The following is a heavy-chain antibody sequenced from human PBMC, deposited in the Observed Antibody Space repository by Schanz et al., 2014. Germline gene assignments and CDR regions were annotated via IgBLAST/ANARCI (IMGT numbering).Heavy chain of an antibody. Sequence: QVQLQESGPGLVKPSETLSLTCAVSGGSISSTHWWTWVRQSPGKGLEWIAEIHHSGSTRYNPSLKIRFTMPLDESKNQSPLTRNPVTAADTALYYCARAPSSSASYFGSGFDYWGQGTLVTVSS. V-gene: IGHV4-4*02. CDR1: GGSISSTHW. CDR3: ARAPSSSASYFGSGFDY. CDR2: IHHSGST. D-gene: IGHD3-10*01. J-gene: IGHJ4*02.